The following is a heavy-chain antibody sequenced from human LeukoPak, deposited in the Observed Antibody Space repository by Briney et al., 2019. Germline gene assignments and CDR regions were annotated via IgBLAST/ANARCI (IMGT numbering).Heavy chain of an antibody. CDR1: GFTFSSYG. CDR3: AKDRFGSSGSAVFDY. J-gene: IGHJ4*02. D-gene: IGHD6-19*01. CDR2: ISYDGSNK. Sequence: AEGSLRLSCAASGFTFSSYGMHWVRQAPGKGLEWVAVISYDGSNKYYADSVKGRFTISRDNSKNTLYLQMNSLRAEDTAVYYCAKDRFGSSGSAVFDYWGQGTLVTVSS. V-gene: IGHV3-30*18.